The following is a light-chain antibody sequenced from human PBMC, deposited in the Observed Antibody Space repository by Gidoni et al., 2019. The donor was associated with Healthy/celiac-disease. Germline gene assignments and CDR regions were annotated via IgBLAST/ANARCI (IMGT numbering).Light chain of an antibody. Sequence: QSVLTQPPSASGTPGQRVTISCSGSSSNIGSNTVTWYQQPPGTAPKPPIYSNNQRPSGVPDRFSGSKSGTSASLAIGGLQSEDEADYYCAAWDDSLNAWVFGGGTKLT. V-gene: IGLV1-44*01. CDR1: SSNIGSNT. CDR3: AAWDDSLNAWV. J-gene: IGLJ3*02. CDR2: SNN.